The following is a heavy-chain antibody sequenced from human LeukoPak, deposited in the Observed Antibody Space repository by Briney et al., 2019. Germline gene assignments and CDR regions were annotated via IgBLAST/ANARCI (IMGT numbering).Heavy chain of an antibody. CDR3: ARATFSSSGHSY. Sequence: PGGSLRLSCTASGFTFGDHAINWVRQAPGKGLEWVSYISNSGATIYYADSVKGRFTISRDNAKSSLFLQTNSLRAEDTGVYYCARATFSSSGHSYWGQGTLVTVSS. J-gene: IGHJ4*02. CDR1: GFTFGDHA. D-gene: IGHD6-13*01. V-gene: IGHV3-48*03. CDR2: ISNSGATI.